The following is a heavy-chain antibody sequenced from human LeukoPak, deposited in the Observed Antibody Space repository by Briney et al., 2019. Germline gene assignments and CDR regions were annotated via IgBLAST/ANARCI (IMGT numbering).Heavy chain of an antibody. CDR2: INQDGSEN. CDR3: ARDRGFLSFDY. J-gene: IGHJ4*02. V-gene: IGHV3-7*01. CDR1: GFTFSNYW. D-gene: IGHD2/OR15-2a*01. Sequence: GSLRLSCAAPGFTFSNYWISWVRQAPGKGLEWVANINQDGSENNFVDSVRGRFTISRDNAKNSLYLQMNSLRAEDTAVYYCARDRGFLSFDYWGQGTQVTVSS.